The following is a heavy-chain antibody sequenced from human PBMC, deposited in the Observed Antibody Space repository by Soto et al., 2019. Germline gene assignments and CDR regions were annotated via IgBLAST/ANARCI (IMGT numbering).Heavy chain of an antibody. CDR1: GGSISNYY. D-gene: IGHD6-13*01. CDR3: ARGVPAAGTDWFDP. J-gene: IGHJ5*02. Sequence: PSDTLSLTCTVSGGSISNYYWSWIRQPAEKRLEWIGRVSSTGSSYYNPSLKSRVTISVDTSKNQVSLNLTSVTAADTAVYYCARGVPAAGTDWFDPWGQGTLVTVSS. V-gene: IGHV4-4*07. CDR2: VSSTGSS.